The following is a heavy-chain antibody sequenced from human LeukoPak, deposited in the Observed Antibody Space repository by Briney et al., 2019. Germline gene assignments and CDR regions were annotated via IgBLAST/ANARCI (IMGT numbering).Heavy chain of an antibody. D-gene: IGHD3-3*01. CDR2: ISSSSSYI. CDR3: ARASPLRFLDV. Sequence: GGSLRLSCAASGFTFSSYSMNRVRQAPGKGLEWVSSISSSSSYIYYADSVKGRFTISRDNAKNSLYLQMNSLRAEDTAVYYCARASPLRFLDVWGQGTTVTVSS. V-gene: IGHV3-21*01. J-gene: IGHJ6*02. CDR1: GFTFSSYS.